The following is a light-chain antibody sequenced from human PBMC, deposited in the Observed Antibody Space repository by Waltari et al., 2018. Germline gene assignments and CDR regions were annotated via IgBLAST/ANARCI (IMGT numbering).Light chain of an antibody. V-gene: IGKV4-1*01. CDR2: WAS. CDR1: QSVLFSSNNNNY. CDR3: QQYHSTPFT. Sequence: DIVMTQSPDSLAVSLGERATINCKSSQSVLFSSNNNNYLAWYQLKPGQPPKLLLYWASIRQSGVPDRFSGSGSGTDFTLTISSLQAEDVAVYYCQQYHSTPFTFGPGTKVDIK. J-gene: IGKJ3*01.